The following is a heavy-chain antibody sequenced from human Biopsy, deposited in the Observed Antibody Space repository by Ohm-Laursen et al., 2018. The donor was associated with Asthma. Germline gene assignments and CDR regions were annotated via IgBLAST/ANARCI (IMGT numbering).Heavy chain of an antibody. J-gene: IGHJ6*02. D-gene: IGHD3-10*01. V-gene: IGHV3-21*04. Sequence: SLRLSCTASGFTFSSYSMNWVRQAPGKGLEWVSSISSSSSYIYYADSVKGRFTISRDNAKNSLYLQMSSLRAEDTAVYYCARGPNYHGSGRAPIGMDVWGQGTTVTVS. CDR1: GFTFSSYS. CDR3: ARGPNYHGSGRAPIGMDV. CDR2: ISSSSSYI.